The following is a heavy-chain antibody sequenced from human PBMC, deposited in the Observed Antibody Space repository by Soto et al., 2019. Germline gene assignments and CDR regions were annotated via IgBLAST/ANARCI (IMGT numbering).Heavy chain of an antibody. J-gene: IGHJ5*02. CDR3: ARGYPVMRYLCSNWFDP. D-gene: IGHD3-9*01. CDR1: GGSFTGYY. V-gene: IGHV4-34*01. Sequence: QVQLQQWGAGLLKPSETLSLTCAVYGGSFTGYYWSWIRQSPGKGLEWIGEINHSGSTNYNPSLKSRFTISLDTSKNQFSLKLTSMTAADTAVYYCARGYPVMRYLCSNWFDPWGQGTLVAVSS. CDR2: INHSGST.